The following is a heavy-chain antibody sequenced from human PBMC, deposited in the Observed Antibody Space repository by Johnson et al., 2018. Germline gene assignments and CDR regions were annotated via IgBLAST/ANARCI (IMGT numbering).Heavy chain of an antibody. CDR3: ARGRRGSRNYYGMDV. CDR2: MSSDGGEK. Sequence: VQLVESGGGVVQPGRSLRLSCAASGFTFSSYAMHWVRQAPGKGLEWVAVMSSDGGEKYYADSVKGRFTISRDSSRNTLELQMNSLRAEDTAVYYCARGRRGSRNYYGMDVWGQGTTVTVSS. V-gene: IGHV3-30*04. CDR1: GFTFSSYA. D-gene: IGHD3-10*01. J-gene: IGHJ6*02.